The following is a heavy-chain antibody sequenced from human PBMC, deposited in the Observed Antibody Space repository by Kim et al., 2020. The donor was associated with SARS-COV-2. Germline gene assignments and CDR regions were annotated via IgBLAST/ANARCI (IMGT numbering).Heavy chain of an antibody. CDR2: IYYSGST. CDR1: GGSISSSSYY. CDR3: ARVKTDKAMVWSPDYY. D-gene: IGHD5-18*01. J-gene: IGHJ6*01. Sequence: SETLSLTCTVSGGSISSSSYYWGWIRQPPGKGLEWIGSIYYSGSTYYNPSLKSRVTISVDTSKNQFSLKLSSVTAADTAVYYCARVKTDKAMVWSPDYY. V-gene: IGHV4-39*07.